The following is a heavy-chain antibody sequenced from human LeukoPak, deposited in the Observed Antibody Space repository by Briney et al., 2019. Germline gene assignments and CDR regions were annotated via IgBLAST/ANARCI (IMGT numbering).Heavy chain of an antibody. Sequence: GASVKVSCTASGYTFTSYYMHWVRQAPGQGLEWMGIINPSGGSTNYAQKFQGRVTITADESTSTAYMELSSLRSEDTAVYYCARDGPPGDYILRYWGQGTLVTVSS. D-gene: IGHD4-17*01. V-gene: IGHV1-46*01. CDR3: ARDGPPGDYILRY. CDR1: GYTFTSYY. CDR2: INPSGGST. J-gene: IGHJ4*02.